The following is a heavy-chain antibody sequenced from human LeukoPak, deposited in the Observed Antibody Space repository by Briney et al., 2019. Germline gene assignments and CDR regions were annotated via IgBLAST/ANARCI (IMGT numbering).Heavy chain of an antibody. Sequence: GASVKVSCKASGYTFTGYYMHWVRQAPGQGLEWMGWINPNSGGTNYAQKFQGRVTMTRDTSISTAYMELSRQRSDDTAVYYCARGDSGYDDSYNWFDPWGQGTLVTVSS. D-gene: IGHD5-12*01. J-gene: IGHJ5*02. CDR1: GYTFTGYY. CDR3: ARGDSGYDDSYNWFDP. V-gene: IGHV1-2*02. CDR2: INPNSGGT.